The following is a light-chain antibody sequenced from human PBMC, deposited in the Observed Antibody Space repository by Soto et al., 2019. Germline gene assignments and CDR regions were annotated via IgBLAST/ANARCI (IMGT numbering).Light chain of an antibody. J-gene: IGKJ5*01. CDR3: QQYNTWPPIT. V-gene: IGKV1-5*03. CDR1: QSINNY. Sequence: DIQMTQSPSTLSASVGDRVTISCRASQSINNYLAWYQQKPGKAPKLLIYKASTLKSGVPSRFSGSGSGTEFTLTISSLQSEDFAVYYCQQYNTWPPITFGQGTRLEIK. CDR2: KAS.